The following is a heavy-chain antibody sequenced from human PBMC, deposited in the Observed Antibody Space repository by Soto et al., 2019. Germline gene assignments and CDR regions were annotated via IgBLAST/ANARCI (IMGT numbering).Heavy chain of an antibody. CDR2: INAGNGNT. D-gene: IGHD5-12*01. J-gene: IGHJ4*02. Sequence: ASVKVSCKASGYTFTSYAMHWVRQAPGQRLEWMGWINAGNGNTKYSQKFQGRVTITRDTSASTAYMEPSSLRSEDTAVYYCASGYSGYDPFDYWGQGTLVTVSS. V-gene: IGHV1-3*01. CDR3: ASGYSGYDPFDY. CDR1: GYTFTSYA.